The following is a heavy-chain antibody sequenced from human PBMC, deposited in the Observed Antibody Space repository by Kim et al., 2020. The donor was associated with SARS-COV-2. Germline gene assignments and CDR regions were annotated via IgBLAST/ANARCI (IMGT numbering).Heavy chain of an antibody. CDR1: GGSISSGGYY. CDR3: ARMGITWIQRGFDY. D-gene: IGHD5-18*01. Sequence: SETLSLTCTVSGGSISSGGYYWSWIRQHPGKGLEWIGYIYYSGSTYYNPSLKSRVTISVDTSKNQFSLKLSSVTAADTAVYYCARMGITWIQRGFDYWGQGTLVTVSS. CDR2: IYYSGST. V-gene: IGHV4-31*03. J-gene: IGHJ4*02.